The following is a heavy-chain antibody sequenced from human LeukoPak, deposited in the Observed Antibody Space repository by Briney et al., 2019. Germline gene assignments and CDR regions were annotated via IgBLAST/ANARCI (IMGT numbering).Heavy chain of an antibody. CDR3: AKDYGGNSAFFGY. CDR1: GFTFSSNA. D-gene: IGHD4-23*01. V-gene: IGHV3-23*01. CDR2: ISGSGGST. Sequence: GVAERLSCAASGFTFSSNAMSWVRQAPGKGLEWVSGISGSGGSTYYADSVKGRFTISRDNSKNTLYLQMNSLRAEDTAVYYCAKDYGGNSAFFGYWGQGTLVTVSS. J-gene: IGHJ4*02.